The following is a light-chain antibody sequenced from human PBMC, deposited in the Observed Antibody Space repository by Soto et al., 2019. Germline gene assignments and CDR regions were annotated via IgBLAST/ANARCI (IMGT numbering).Light chain of an antibody. Sequence: TPFTQSPSSLFASGGDRVTITCRASQGIGSNLAWYLQKPGEAPKLLVYGASTLQGGVPSRFSGSGSGTLFTLTITSLQPENFATYFCQQSNSYPLTFGGGSK. J-gene: IGKJ4*01. V-gene: IGKV1-9*01. CDR1: QGIGSN. CDR2: GAS. CDR3: QQSNSYPLT.